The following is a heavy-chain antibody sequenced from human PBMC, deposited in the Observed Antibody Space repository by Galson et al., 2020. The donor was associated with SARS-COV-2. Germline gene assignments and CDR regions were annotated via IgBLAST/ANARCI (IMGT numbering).Heavy chain of an antibody. J-gene: IGHJ4*02. CDR1: GFSLSTSGVG. CDR2: IYWDDDK. Sequence: KMSGPTLVKPTQTLTLTCTFSGFSLSTSGVGVGWIRQPPGKALEWLALIYWDDDKRYSPSLKSRLTITKDTSKNQVVLTMTNMDPVDTATYYCAHRHIQVTAAFFDYWGQGTLVTVSS. D-gene: IGHD2-21*02. V-gene: IGHV2-5*02. CDR3: AHRHIQVTAAFFDY.